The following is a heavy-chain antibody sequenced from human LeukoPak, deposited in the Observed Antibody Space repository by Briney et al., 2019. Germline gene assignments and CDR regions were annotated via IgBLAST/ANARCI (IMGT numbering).Heavy chain of an antibody. CDR2: INHSGST. CDR3: ARGSPRVGHSSQRAFDI. D-gene: IGHD6-13*01. V-gene: IGHV4-34*01. CDR1: GGSFSGYY. J-gene: IGHJ3*02. Sequence: KPSETLSLTCAVYGGSFSGYYWSWIRQPPGKGLEWIGEINHSGSTNYNPSLKSRVTMSVDTSKNQFSLKLSSVTAADTAVYYCARGSPRVGHSSQRAFDIWGQGTMVTVSS.